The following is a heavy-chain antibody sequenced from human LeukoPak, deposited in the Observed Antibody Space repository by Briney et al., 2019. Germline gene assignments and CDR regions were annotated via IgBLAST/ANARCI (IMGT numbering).Heavy chain of an antibody. J-gene: IGHJ4*02. CDR2: ISDSGGRT. CDR3: AKRGVVIRVILVGFHKEAYYFDS. D-gene: IGHD3-22*01. CDR1: GITLSNYG. V-gene: IGHV3-23*01. Sequence: GGSLRLSCAVPGITLSNYGMSWVRQAPGKGLEWVAGISDSGGRTNYADSVKGRFIISRDNPKNTLYLQMNSLRAEDTAVYFCAKRGVVIRVILVGFHKEAYYFDSWGQGALVTDSS.